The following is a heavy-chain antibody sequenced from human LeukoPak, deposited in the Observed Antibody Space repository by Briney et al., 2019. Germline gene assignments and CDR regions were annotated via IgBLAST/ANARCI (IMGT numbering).Heavy chain of an antibody. Sequence: GRSLRLSCAASGFTFSSYGMHWVRQAPGKGLEWVAVIWYDGSNKYYADSVKGRFTISRDNSKNTLYLQTNSLRAEDTAVYYCAKDTRGYSYGYGSNNWFDPWGQGTLVTVSS. CDR3: AKDTRGYSYGYGSNNWFDP. D-gene: IGHD5-18*01. CDR1: GFTFSSYG. V-gene: IGHV3-33*06. J-gene: IGHJ5*02. CDR2: IWYDGSNK.